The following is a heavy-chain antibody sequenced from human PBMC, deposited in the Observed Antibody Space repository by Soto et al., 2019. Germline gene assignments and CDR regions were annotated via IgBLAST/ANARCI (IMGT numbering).Heavy chain of an antibody. V-gene: IGHV3-23*01. D-gene: IGHD6-13*01. CDR1: GFTFSSYA. J-gene: IGHJ4*02. CDR3: AKEDAGYSSSWWGDYFDY. Sequence: EVQLLESGGGLVQPGGSLRLSCAASGFTFSSYAMSWVRQAPGKGLEWVSAISGSGGSTYYADSVKGRFTISRDNSKNTLYLQMNSLRAEDTAVYYCAKEDAGYSSSWWGDYFDYWGQGTLVTVSS. CDR2: ISGSGGST.